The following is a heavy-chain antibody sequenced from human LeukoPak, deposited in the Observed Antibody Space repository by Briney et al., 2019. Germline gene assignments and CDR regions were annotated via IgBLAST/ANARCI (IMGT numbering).Heavy chain of an antibody. D-gene: IGHD6-13*01. CDR2: IYYSGST. J-gene: IGHJ4*02. Sequence: SETLSLTCTVSGGSISSYYWSWIRQPPGKGLEWIGYIYYSGSTNYSPSLKSRVTISIDTSKNQFSLKLSSVTAADTAVYYCARAYSSSSGYLDYWGQGTLVTVSS. CDR1: GGSISSYY. V-gene: IGHV4-59*01. CDR3: ARAYSSSSGYLDY.